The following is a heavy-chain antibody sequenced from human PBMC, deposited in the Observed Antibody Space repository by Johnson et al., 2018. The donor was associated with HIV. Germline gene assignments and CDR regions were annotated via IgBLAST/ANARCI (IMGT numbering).Heavy chain of an antibody. D-gene: IGHD4-23*01. J-gene: IGHJ3*02. CDR2: IQYDGNHE. CDR3: ATERAVVSANAFDI. Sequence: QEQLVESGGGLVKPGGSLRLSCAASGFTFSNYGIHWVRQAPGKGLEWVAFIQYDGNHENYIDSVKGRFTIVRDNSKNTLYLQMNSLRPEDTAVYYCATERAVVSANAFDIWGQGTMVTVSS. CDR1: GFTFSNYG. V-gene: IGHV3-30*02.